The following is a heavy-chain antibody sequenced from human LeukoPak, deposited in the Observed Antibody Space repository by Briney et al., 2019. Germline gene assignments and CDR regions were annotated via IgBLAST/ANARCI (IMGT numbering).Heavy chain of an antibody. CDR2: IIPKLGRV. J-gene: IGHJ6*02. V-gene: IGHV1-69*13. CDR3: AIRHCGGECHPTNYYYYGIHV. D-gene: IGHD2-21*01. Sequence: SVKVSCKASGYTFTSYGISWVRQAPGQGLEWMGGIIPKLGRVNYAQKFQGRVMITAVESTNTVNMELNSLRSEDTAVYYCAIRHCGGECHPTNYYYYGIHVWGQGTTVTVSS. CDR1: GYTFTSYG.